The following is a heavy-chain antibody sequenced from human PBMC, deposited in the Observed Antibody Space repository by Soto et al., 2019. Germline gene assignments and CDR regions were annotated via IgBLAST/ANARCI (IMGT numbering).Heavy chain of an antibody. V-gene: IGHV3-30*18. CDR3: VQAPGGFSHTYSRSWFDP. D-gene: IGHD3-16*01. J-gene: IGHJ5*02. CDR2: ISSDGSSK. Sequence: QVQLVASGGGVVQPGRSLRLSCAASGFTFTNYGMHWVRQAPGKGLEWVALISSDGSSKYYADSVKGRFTISRDNPKNMLYVQMSSLRSEDPAMYFCVQAPGGFSHTYSRSWFDPWGQGTLVTVSS. CDR1: GFTFTNYG.